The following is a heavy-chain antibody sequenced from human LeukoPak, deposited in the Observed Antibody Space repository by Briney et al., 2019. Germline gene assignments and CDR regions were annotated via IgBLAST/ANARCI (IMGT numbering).Heavy chain of an antibody. CDR3: ARAGSVTTFRSYYYYGMDV. D-gene: IGHD4-17*01. J-gene: IGHJ6*02. Sequence: GGSLRLSCAASGFTFSSYWMSWVRQAPGKGLEWVANIKQDGSEKYYVDSVKGRFTISRDNAKNSLYLQMNSLRAEDTAVYYRARAGSVTTFRSYYYYGMDVWGQGTTVTVSS. CDR2: IKQDGSEK. CDR1: GFTFSSYW. V-gene: IGHV3-7*01.